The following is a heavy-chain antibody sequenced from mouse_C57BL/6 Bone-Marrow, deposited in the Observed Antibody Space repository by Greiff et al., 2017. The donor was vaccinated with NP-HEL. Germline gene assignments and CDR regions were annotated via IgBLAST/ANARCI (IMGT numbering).Heavy chain of an antibody. V-gene: IGHV14-4*01. D-gene: IGHD2-2*01. CDR1: GFNIKDDY. J-gene: IGHJ3*01. Sequence: VQLKESGAELVRPGASVKLSCTASGFNIKDDYMHWVKQRPDQGLEWIGWIDPENGGTVYASKFQGKATITADTSSNTAYLQLSSLTSEDTAVYYCTTWEVTTPFADWGQGTLVTVSA. CDR2: IDPENGGT. CDR3: TTWEVTTPFAD.